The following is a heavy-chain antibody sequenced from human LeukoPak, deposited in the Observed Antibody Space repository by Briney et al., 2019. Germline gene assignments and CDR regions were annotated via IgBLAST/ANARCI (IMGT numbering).Heavy chain of an antibody. Sequence: SETLSLTCAVYGGSFSGYYWGWIRQPPGKGLEWIGSIYYSGSTYYNPSLKSRVTISVDTSKNQFSLKLSSVTAADTAVYYCAVHYTVDTYYDFWSGYSSARNWFDPWGQGTLVTVSS. V-gene: IGHV4-34*01. J-gene: IGHJ5*02. CDR1: GGSFSGYY. D-gene: IGHD3-3*01. CDR3: AVHYTVDTYYDFWSGYSSARNWFDP. CDR2: IYYSGST.